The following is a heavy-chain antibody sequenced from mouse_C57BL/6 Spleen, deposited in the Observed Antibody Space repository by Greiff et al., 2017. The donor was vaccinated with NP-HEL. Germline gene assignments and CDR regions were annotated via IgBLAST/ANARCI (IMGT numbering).Heavy chain of an antibody. Sequence: QVQLQQPGAELVKPGASVKMSCKASGYTFTSYWITWVKQRPGQGLEWIGDIYPGSGSTNYNEKFKSKATLTVDTSSSTAYMQLSSLTSEDSAVYYCARFPPHPLGPYYYAMDYWGQGTSVTVSS. J-gene: IGHJ4*01. CDR2: IYPGSGST. V-gene: IGHV1-55*01. D-gene: IGHD4-1*01. CDR3: ARFPPHPLGPYYYAMDY. CDR1: GYTFTSYW.